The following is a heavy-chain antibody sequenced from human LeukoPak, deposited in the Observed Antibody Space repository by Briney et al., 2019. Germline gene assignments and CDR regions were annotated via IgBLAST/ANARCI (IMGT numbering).Heavy chain of an antibody. CDR3: VPKGTEGY. Sequence: GGSLRLSCSASGFTFSSYAMHWVRQAPGKGLEYVSAISPDGSNTYYADSVKSRFSISRDNSKSTLYLQMSSLRPEDTAVYYCVPKGTEGYWGQGTLVTVSS. CDR2: ISPDGSNT. CDR1: GFTFSSYA. V-gene: IGHV3-64D*06. J-gene: IGHJ4*02.